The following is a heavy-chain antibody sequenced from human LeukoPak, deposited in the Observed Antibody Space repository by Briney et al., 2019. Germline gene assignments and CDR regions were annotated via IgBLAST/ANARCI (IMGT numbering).Heavy chain of an antibody. D-gene: IGHD3-22*01. CDR2: ISFDGTNK. Sequence: PGGSLRLSCVGSGFTLSSYAVHWVRQAPGKGLEWLALISFDGTNKFYADSVKGRFSISRDNSKNTLFLQMNSLRPEDTAVYYCARDIWFYDHSGYSDYWGQGTLVSVSS. J-gene: IGHJ4*02. CDR1: GFTLSSYA. V-gene: IGHV3-30-3*01. CDR3: ARDIWFYDHSGYSDY.